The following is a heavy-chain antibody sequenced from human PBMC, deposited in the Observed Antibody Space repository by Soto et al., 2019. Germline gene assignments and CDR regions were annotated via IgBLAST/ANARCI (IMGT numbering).Heavy chain of an antibody. J-gene: IGHJ3*02. CDR1: GFTFSSYA. CDR2: ISGSGGST. CDR3: AKAIVVVTAIKDAFDI. V-gene: IGHV3-23*01. D-gene: IGHD2-21*02. Sequence: GGSLRLSCAASGFTFSSYAMSWVRQAPGKGLEWVSAISGSGGSTYYADSVKGRFTISRDNSKNTLYLQMNSLRAEDTAVYYCAKAIVVVTAIKDAFDIWGQGTMVTVSS.